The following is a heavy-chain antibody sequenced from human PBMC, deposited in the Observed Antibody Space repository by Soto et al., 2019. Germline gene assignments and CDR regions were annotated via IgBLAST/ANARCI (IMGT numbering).Heavy chain of an antibody. Sequence: EVQLLESGGDLVQPGGSLRFSCVASGFTFSSFSMHWIRQTPGSGLEWVSTTSGGSVNIDYADSVKGRFTISRDNSRNTLYLQITRLRVEDTAIYYGPKDEFGGAAKYWGQGTLVSVSS. J-gene: IGHJ4*02. CDR2: TSGGSVNI. V-gene: IGHV3-23*01. CDR3: PKDEFGGAAKY. D-gene: IGHD1-26*01. CDR1: GFTFSSFS.